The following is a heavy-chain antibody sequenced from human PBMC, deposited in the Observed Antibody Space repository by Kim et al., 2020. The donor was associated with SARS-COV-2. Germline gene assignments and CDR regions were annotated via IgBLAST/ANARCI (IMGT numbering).Heavy chain of an antibody. J-gene: IGHJ6*02. Sequence: GGSLRLSCAASGFTFSSYGMHWVRQAPGKGLEWVAVIWYDGSNKYYADSVKGRFTISRDNSKNTLYLQMNSLRAEDTAVYYCAKDYYYGSGSYYGMDVWGQGTTVTVSS. V-gene: IGHV3-33*06. CDR1: GFTFSSYG. CDR3: AKDYYYGSGSYYGMDV. CDR2: IWYDGSNK. D-gene: IGHD3-10*01.